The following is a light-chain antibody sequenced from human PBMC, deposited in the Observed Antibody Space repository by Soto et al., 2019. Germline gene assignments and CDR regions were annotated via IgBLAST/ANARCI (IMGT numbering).Light chain of an antibody. J-gene: IGKJ1*01. Sequence: EIVLTQSPAALSVSPGGRATLSCRASQDVMYDLAWYQQKPGQAPRLLVYGASTRATDAPPRFRGSGSGREFSLTISSLQSEDFATYYCQQYRSWPRTFGQGTKWIS. V-gene: IGKV3-15*01. CDR1: QDVMYD. CDR3: QQYRSWPRT. CDR2: GAS.